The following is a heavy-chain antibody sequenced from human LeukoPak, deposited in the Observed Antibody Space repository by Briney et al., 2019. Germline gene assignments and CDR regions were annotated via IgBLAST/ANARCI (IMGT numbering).Heavy chain of an antibody. D-gene: IGHD2-2*01. Sequence: PGGSLRLSCAASGFTVSSNYMSWVRQAPGKGLEWVSVIYSGGSTYYADSVKGRFTISRHNSKNTLYLQMNSLRAEDTAVYYCARAVGYEGNMYYFDYWGQGTLVTVSS. V-gene: IGHV3-53*04. CDR1: GFTVSSNY. J-gene: IGHJ4*02. CDR3: ARAVGYEGNMYYFDY. CDR2: IYSGGST.